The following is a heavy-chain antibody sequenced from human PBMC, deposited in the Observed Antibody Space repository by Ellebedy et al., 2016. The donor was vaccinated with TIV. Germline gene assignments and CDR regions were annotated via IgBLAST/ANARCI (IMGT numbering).Heavy chain of an antibody. V-gene: IGHV1-8*01. CDR2: MNPNSGNT. D-gene: IGHD6-13*01. J-gene: IGHJ6*02. CDR1: GYTFTSYD. CDR3: ARFSRRQQMKQGMDV. Sequence: ASVTVSCXASGYTFTSYDINWVRQATGQGLEWMGWMNPNSGNTGYAPKFQGRVTMTRNTSITTAYMELSSLRSEDTAVYYCARFSRRQQMKQGMDVWGQGTTVTVSS.